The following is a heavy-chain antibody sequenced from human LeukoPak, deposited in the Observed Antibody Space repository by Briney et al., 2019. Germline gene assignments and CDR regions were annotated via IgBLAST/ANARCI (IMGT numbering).Heavy chain of an antibody. V-gene: IGHV3-23*01. CDR2: ISHDGAST. J-gene: IGHJ2*01. Sequence: GGSLRLSCAASGYTFYNYAVRWVRQAPGKGLERVSSISHDGASTHYADSVKGRFTISRDNAKNTVFLQMDSLRAEDTAVYFCAKYGSGQLWLLGWYFDFWGRGTLVSVSS. CDR3: AKYGSGQLWLLGWYFDF. CDR1: GYTFYNYA. D-gene: IGHD3-16*01.